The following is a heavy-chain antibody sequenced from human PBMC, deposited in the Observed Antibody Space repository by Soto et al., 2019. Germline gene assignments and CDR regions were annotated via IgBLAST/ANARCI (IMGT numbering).Heavy chain of an antibody. D-gene: IGHD2-21*02. J-gene: IGHJ6*02. Sequence: QVQLQESGPGLVKPSETLSLTCTVSGGSISRYYWSWIRQPPGKGLEWIGYMYNTGSTVYNPSFTSRVTIAVDXSXIXXSLKLNSVPAADTAVYYCARDLWGYCGTDCYPLDVWGQGTTVTVSS. V-gene: IGHV4-59*01. CDR1: GGSISRYY. CDR3: ARDLWGYCGTDCYPLDV. CDR2: MYNTGST.